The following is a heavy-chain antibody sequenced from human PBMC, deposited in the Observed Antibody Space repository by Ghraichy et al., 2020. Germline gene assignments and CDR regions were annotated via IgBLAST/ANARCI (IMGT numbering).Heavy chain of an antibody. CDR2: INPNSGGT. CDR1: GYTFTGYY. V-gene: IGHV1-2*02. CDR3: ARPHCSSTSCYESYIVDV. Sequence: ASVKVSCKASGYTFTGYYMHWVRQAPGQGLEWMGWINPNSGGTNYAQKFQGRVTMTRDTSISTAYMELSRLRSDDTAVYYCARPHCSSTSCYESYIVDVWGKGTTVTVSS. J-gene: IGHJ6*04. D-gene: IGHD2-2*01.